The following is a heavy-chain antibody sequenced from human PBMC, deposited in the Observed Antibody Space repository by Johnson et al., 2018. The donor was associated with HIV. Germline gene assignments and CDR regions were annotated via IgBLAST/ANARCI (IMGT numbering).Heavy chain of an antibody. Sequence: QVLLVESGGGLVKPGGSLRLSCAASGFTFSDYYMSWIRQAPGKGLEWVSYISSSGSTGYVDSVKGRFTISRDNAKNSLYLQMNSLRAEDTAVYYCARGGGGRTADAFDIWGQGTMVTVSS. CDR2: ISSSGST. J-gene: IGHJ3*02. D-gene: IGHD2-15*01. CDR3: ARGGGGRTADAFDI. V-gene: IGHV3-11*01. CDR1: GFTFSDYY.